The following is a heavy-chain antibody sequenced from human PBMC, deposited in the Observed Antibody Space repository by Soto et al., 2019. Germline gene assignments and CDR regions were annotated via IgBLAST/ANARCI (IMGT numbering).Heavy chain of an antibody. D-gene: IGHD6-19*01. J-gene: IGHJ4*02. V-gene: IGHV3-7*03. CDR3: ARDRYSSGWYIDY. CDR2: IKQDGSEK. CDR1: GFTFSSYW. Sequence: GSLRLSCAAXGFTFSSYWMSWVRQAPGKGLEWVANIKQDGSEKYYVDSVKGRFTISRDNAKNSLYLQMNSLRAEDTAVYYCARDRYSSGWYIDYWGQGTLVTVSS.